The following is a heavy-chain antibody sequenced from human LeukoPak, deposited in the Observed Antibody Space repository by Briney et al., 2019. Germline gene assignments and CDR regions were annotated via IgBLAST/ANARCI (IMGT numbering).Heavy chain of an antibody. D-gene: IGHD3-10*01. Sequence: GGSLRLSCAASGFISSDYYMSWIRQAPGKGLEWVSYISSSGSYTNYADSVKGRFTISRDNAKNSLYLQMNSLRTEDTAVYYCAKDGEGMDVWGRGTTVTVS. V-gene: IGHV3-11*05. CDR1: GFISSDYY. J-gene: IGHJ6*02. CDR2: ISSSGSYT. CDR3: AKDGEGMDV.